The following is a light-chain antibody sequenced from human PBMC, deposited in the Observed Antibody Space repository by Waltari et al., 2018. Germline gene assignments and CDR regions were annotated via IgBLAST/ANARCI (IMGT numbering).Light chain of an antibody. CDR2: GPS. V-gene: IGKV3D-15*01. Sequence: ETVMTQSPTTLSLSPGDRATLSCRASQSVSTNLAWYQQKPGQAPRLLIYGPSIRATGVPARFSGRGAGTEFTLTISSLQSEDFAVYYCQQYNNWPPYIFGQGSQLEI. CDR3: QQYNNWPPYI. J-gene: IGKJ2*01. CDR1: QSVSTN.